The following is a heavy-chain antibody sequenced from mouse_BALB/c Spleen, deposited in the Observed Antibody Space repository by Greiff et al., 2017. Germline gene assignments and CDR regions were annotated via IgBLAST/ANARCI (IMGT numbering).Heavy chain of an antibody. Sequence: EVQLQQSGAELVKPGASVKLSCTASGFNIKDTYMHWVKQRPEQGLEWIGRIDPANGNTKYDPKFQGKATITADTSSNTAYLQLSSLTSEDTAVYYGARGSILYGDGAMDYWGQGTSVTVSS. CDR3: ARGSILYGDGAMDY. D-gene: IGHD1-2*01. CDR2: IDPANGNT. V-gene: IGHV14-3*02. J-gene: IGHJ4*01. CDR1: GFNIKDTY.